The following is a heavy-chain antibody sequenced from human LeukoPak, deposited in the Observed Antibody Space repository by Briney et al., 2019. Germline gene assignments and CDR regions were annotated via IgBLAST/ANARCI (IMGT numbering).Heavy chain of an antibody. CDR1: GGSISSYY. V-gene: IGHV4-59*06. CDR2: IYHSGST. Sequence: SETLSLTCTVSGGSISSYYWSWIRQPAGKGLEWIGYIYHSGSTYYNPSLKSRVTISVDRSKNQFSLKLSSVTAADTAVYYCARDSAAGVLDYWGQGTLVTVPS. J-gene: IGHJ4*02. CDR3: ARDSAAGVLDY. D-gene: IGHD6-13*01.